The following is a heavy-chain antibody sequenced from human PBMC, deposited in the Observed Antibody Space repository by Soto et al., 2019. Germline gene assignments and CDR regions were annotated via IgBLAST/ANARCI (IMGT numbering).Heavy chain of an antibody. J-gene: IGHJ6*02. Sequence: GQLVESGGGVVQPGTSLRLSCEASRFIFSNYVMHWVRQAPGKGLEWVAAISYDGGSQYYADSVKGRFTISRSNYTNAPYLQMSSLRGGEKAVYYCGRGTAMGPFYYSCMDVWGQGTTVTVSS. CDR2: ISYDGGSQ. CDR3: GRGTAMGPFYYSCMDV. V-gene: IGHV3-30-3*01. CDR1: RFIFSNYV. D-gene: IGHD5-18*01.